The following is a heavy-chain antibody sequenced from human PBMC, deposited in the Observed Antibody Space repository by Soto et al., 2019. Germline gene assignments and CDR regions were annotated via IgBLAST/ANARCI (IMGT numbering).Heavy chain of an antibody. Sequence: SDTLSLTCAVYGGSFSGYYWRWIRQPPRKRLEWIGEINHSGYTNYNSSLKSRVTISVDTSKNQFSLKLSSVTAADTAVYYCAREVEMTTPDYHYLGMDVWGQATTVTVSS. CDR1: GGSFSGYY. J-gene: IGHJ6*02. CDR2: INHSGYT. CDR3: AREVEMTTPDYHYLGMDV. V-gene: IGHV4-34*01. D-gene: IGHD4-4*01.